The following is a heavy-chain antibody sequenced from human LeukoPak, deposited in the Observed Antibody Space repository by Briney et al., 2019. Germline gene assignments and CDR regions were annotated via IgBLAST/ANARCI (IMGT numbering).Heavy chain of an antibody. J-gene: IGHJ4*02. CDR3: ARDWFGTVIRYYFDC. V-gene: IGHV4-38-2*02. Sequence: SETLSLTCTVSGYSISSGYYWGWIRQPPGKGLEWIGSIYHSGSTYYNPSLKSRVTISVDTSKNQFSLKLSSVTAADTAVYYCARDWFGTVIRYYFDCWGQGTLVTVSS. CDR2: IYHSGST. D-gene: IGHD3-10*01. CDR1: GYSISSGYY.